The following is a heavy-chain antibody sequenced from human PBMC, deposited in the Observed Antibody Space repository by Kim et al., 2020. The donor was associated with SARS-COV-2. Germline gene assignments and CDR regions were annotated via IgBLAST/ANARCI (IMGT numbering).Heavy chain of an antibody. CDR2: T. V-gene: IGHV4-39*01. CDR3: ARSGPPFYFDY. D-gene: IGHD3-10*01. Sequence: THYNPALKGRVTLSVDTSKNQFSLKLSSVTAADTAVYYCARSGPPFYFDYWGQGTLVTVSS. J-gene: IGHJ4*02.